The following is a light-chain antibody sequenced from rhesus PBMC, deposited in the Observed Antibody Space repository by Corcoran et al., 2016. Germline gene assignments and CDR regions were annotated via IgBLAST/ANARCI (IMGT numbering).Light chain of an antibody. CDR1: QNIYSH. V-gene: IGKV1-44*03. CDR3: QHYYDHPPT. Sequence: DIQMTQSPSALSASVGDRVTISCRASQNIYSHLAWYQQKPGKAPKILIYGASGLQTEIPSRFSGSGSGTDFTLTISRLQPEDSATYFCQHYYDHPPTFGQGTRVEI. J-gene: IGKJ1*01. CDR2: GAS.